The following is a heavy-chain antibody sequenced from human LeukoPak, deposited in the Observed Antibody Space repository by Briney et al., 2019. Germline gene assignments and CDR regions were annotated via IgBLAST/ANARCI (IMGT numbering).Heavy chain of an antibody. V-gene: IGHV3-23*01. CDR3: AKFYLGLFGFNWFDP. CDR1: GFTFSSYA. Sequence: GRSLRLSCAASGFTFSSYAMSWVRQAPGKGLEWVSAISGSGGSTYYADSVKGRFTISRDNSKNTLYLQMNSLRAEDTAVYYCAKFYLGLFGFNWFDPWGQGTLVTVSS. D-gene: IGHD3-16*01. J-gene: IGHJ5*02. CDR2: ISGSGGST.